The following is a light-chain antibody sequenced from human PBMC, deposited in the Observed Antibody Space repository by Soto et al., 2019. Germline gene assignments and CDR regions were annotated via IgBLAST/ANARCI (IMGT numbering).Light chain of an antibody. Sequence: DIQMTQSPSSLSASVGDRVTITCRAGQDINIYLAWYQQKPGKVPKLLISAASTLQSGVPSRFSGRGSGTDFTLTISSLQPEDVATYYCQKYDGAPLTFGGGTKVEIK. CDR2: AAS. CDR3: QKYDGAPLT. CDR1: QDINIY. V-gene: IGKV1-27*01. J-gene: IGKJ4*01.